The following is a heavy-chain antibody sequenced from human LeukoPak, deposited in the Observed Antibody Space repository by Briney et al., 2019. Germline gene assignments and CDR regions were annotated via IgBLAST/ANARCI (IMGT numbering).Heavy chain of an antibody. CDR2: IYYSGST. J-gene: IGHJ4*02. Sequence: SQTLSLTCTVSGGSISSGGYYWSWIRQHPGKGLEWIGYIYYSGSTYYNPSLKSRVTISVDTSKNQFSLKLSSVTAADTAVYYCARGARAGYNLEPFDYWGQGTLVTVSS. V-gene: IGHV4-31*03. CDR3: ARGARAGYNLEPFDY. CDR1: GGSISSGGYY. D-gene: IGHD5-24*01.